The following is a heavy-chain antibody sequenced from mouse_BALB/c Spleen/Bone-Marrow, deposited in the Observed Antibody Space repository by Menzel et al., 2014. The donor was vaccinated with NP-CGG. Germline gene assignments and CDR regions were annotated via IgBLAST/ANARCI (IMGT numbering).Heavy chain of an antibody. CDR2: IRNKANGYTT. D-gene: IGHD6-1*01. CDR3: ARDYNGYFDF. Sequence: EVQLQQSGGGLVQPGGSLRLSCTTSGFTFTNYFMTWVRQPPGKALEWLGFIRNKANGYTTEYNPSVEGRFTISRDNSQGIFYLQMNTLRAEDSAIYYCARDYNGYFDFWGQGTTLTVSS. V-gene: IGHV7-3*02. J-gene: IGHJ2*01. CDR1: GFTFTNYF.